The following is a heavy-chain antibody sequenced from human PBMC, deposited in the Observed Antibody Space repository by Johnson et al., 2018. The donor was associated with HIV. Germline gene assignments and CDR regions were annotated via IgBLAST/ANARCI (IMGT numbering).Heavy chain of an antibody. J-gene: IGHJ3*02. CDR3: ARDRGIAARPFRYAFDI. CDR2: ISYDGSNK. Sequence: QVQLVESGGGVVQPGRSLRLSCAASGFTFSSYAMHWVRQAPGKGLEWVAVISYDGSNKYYADSVKGRFTISRDNSKNTLYLQTNSLRAEDTAVYYCARDRGIAARPFRYAFDIWGQGTMVTVSS. CDR1: GFTFSSYA. V-gene: IGHV3-30*04. D-gene: IGHD6-6*01.